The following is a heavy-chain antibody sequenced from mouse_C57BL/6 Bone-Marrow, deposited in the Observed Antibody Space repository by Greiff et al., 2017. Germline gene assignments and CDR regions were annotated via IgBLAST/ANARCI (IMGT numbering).Heavy chain of an antibody. CDR2: INPNYGTT. J-gene: IGHJ1*03. CDR1: GYSFTDYN. D-gene: IGHD1-1*01. V-gene: IGHV1-39*01. Sequence: VQLKESGPELVKPGASVKISCKASGYSFTDYNMNWVKQSNGKSLEWIGVINPNYGTTSYNQKFKGKATLTVDQSSSTAYMQLNSLTSEDSAAYYCARYYGSSYGYFDVWGTGTTVTVSS. CDR3: ARYYGSSYGYFDV.